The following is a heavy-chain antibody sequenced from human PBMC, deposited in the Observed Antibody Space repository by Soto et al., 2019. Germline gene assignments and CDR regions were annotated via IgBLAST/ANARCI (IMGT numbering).Heavy chain of an antibody. CDR2: ISSDGSRT. Sequence: EVQLVESGGGLVQPGGSLRLSCAASGFTFSTFWMHWVRQAPGKGLVWVSRISSDGSRTSYADSVKGRFTISRDNAKNTLYLQMNSLRAEDTAIYYCARVYSSLSSYAYWGQGTLVTVSS. CDR3: ARVYSSLSSYAY. V-gene: IGHV3-74*01. CDR1: GFTFSTFW. D-gene: IGHD3-16*01. J-gene: IGHJ4*02.